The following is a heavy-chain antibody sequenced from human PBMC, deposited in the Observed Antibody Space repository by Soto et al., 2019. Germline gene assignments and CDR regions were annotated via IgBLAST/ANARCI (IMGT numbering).Heavy chain of an antibody. V-gene: IGHV4-59*01. CDR1: GGSISSYY. D-gene: IGHD2-2*03. Sequence: SETLSLTCTVSGGSISSYYWSWIRQPPGKGLEWIGYIYYSGSTNYNPSLKSRVTISVDTSKNQFSLKLSSVTAADTAVYYCARFGYCSSTSCYLGWFDPWGQGTLVTVSS. CDR2: IYYSGST. CDR3: ARFGYCSSTSCYLGWFDP. J-gene: IGHJ5*02.